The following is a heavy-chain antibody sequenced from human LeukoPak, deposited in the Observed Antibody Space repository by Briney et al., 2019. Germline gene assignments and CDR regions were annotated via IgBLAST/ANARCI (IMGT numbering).Heavy chain of an antibody. J-gene: IGHJ4*02. D-gene: IGHD1-14*01. CDR3: ARDVSGFDY. V-gene: IGHV4-61*02. Sequence: PSETLSLTCTVSGGSISSGSYYWSWIRQPAGKGLEWIGRIYTSGGTNYNPSLKSRVTISVDTSKNQFSLKLSSVTAADTAVYYCARDVSGFDYWGQGTLVTVSS. CDR1: GGSISSGSYY. CDR2: IYTSGGT.